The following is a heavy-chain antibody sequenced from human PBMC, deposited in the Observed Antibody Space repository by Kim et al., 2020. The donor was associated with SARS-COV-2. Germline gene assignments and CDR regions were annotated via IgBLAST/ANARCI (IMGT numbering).Heavy chain of an antibody. J-gene: IGHJ5*02. D-gene: IGHD3-10*01. Sequence: GGSLRLSCAASGFSFSSNHMTWVRQAPGRGLEWVANINSDGSDTYHVDSVKGRFTISRDNAKNSLYLQMNSLRAEDTAVYYCGHTPRIITTWGQGTLVTVSS. CDR1: GFSFSSNH. CDR3: GHTPRIITT. CDR2: INSDGSDT. V-gene: IGHV3-7*03.